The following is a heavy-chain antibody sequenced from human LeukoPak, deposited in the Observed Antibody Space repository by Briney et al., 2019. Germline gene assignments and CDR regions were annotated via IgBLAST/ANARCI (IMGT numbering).Heavy chain of an antibody. CDR2: ISGSGGNT. V-gene: IGHV3-23*01. CDR1: GFSFSSSA. CDR3: AKQGFGC. Sequence: GGSLRLSCAASGFSFSSSAMSWVRQAPGKGLEWVSVISGSGGNTKYADSVKGRFTISRDNSKNTMYLQMNSLRAEDTAVYYCAKQGFGCWGQGTLVTVSS. J-gene: IGHJ4*02.